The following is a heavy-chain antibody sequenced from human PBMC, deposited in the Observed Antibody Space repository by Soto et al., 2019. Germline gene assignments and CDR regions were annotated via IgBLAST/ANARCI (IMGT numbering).Heavy chain of an antibody. Sequence: GGSLRLSCAASGFTVSSNYMSWVRQAPGKGLEWVSVIYSGGSTYYADSVKGRFTISRVNSKNTLYLRMNSLRAEDTAVYYCARDPGYYDFWSGYFTPYGMDVWGQGTTVTVSS. V-gene: IGHV3-66*01. CDR3: ARDPGYYDFWSGYFTPYGMDV. CDR2: IYSGGST. J-gene: IGHJ6*02. D-gene: IGHD3-3*01. CDR1: GFTVSSNY.